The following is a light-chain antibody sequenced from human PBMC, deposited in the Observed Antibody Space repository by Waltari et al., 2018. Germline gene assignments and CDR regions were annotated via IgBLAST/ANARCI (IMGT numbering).Light chain of an antibody. CDR2: NNN. J-gene: IGLJ2*01. V-gene: IGLV1-40*01. CDR3: QSYDSSLSGVV. Sequence: QSVLTQPPSVSGAPGQRATISCTGSSSNIGAGYDVHWYQQLPGTAPKLLIYNNNNRPSGAPDRFSGSKSGTSASLAITGLQAEDEADYYCQSYDSSLSGVVFGGGTKLTVL. CDR1: SSNIGAGYD.